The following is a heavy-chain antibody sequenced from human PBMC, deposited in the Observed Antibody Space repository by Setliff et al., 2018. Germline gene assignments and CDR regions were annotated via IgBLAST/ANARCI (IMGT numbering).Heavy chain of an antibody. D-gene: IGHD3-16*01. CDR3: AIGPLIFGGVLLQD. Sequence: GSLRLSCAASGFTFSAHYMDWLRQAPGKGLEWIGEINHSGSTNYNPSLKSRVTISMDTSKNQFSLKVSSVTAADTAVYYCAIGPLIFGGVLLQDWGLGTLVTVSS. V-gene: IGHV4-34*01. CDR2: INHSGST. CDR1: GFTFSAHY. J-gene: IGHJ4*02.